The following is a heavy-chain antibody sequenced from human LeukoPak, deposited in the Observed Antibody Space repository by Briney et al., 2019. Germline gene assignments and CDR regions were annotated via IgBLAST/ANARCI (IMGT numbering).Heavy chain of an antibody. CDR3: ARGRRSSCYSGVDS. V-gene: IGHV3-23*01. Sequence: GGSPRLSCAASGFTFRTYAMSWVRQAPGKGLEWVSSISDSGGSTYYADSVKGRFTISRDNSKNTLYLQMSSLGAEDTAVYYCARGRRSSCYSGVDSWGQGTLVTVSS. CDR2: ISDSGGST. D-gene: IGHD2-2*02. CDR1: GFTFRTYA. J-gene: IGHJ4*02.